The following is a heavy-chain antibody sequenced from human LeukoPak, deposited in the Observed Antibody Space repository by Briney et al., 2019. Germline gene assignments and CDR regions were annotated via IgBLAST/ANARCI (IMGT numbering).Heavy chain of an antibody. CDR2: IIPILGIA. CDR1: GGTFSSYT. Sequence: ASVKVSCKASGGTFSSYTISWVRQAPGQGLEWMGRIIPILGIANYAQKFQGRVTITADKSTSTAYMELSSPRSEDTAVYYCARAVGATNYYYYGMDVWGQGTTVTVSS. CDR3: ARAVGATNYYYYGMDV. V-gene: IGHV1-69*02. D-gene: IGHD1-26*01. J-gene: IGHJ6*02.